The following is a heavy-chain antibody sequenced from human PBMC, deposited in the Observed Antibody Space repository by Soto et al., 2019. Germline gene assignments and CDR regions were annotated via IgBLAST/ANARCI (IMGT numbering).Heavy chain of an antibody. CDR2: IYYSGST. J-gene: IGHJ6*03. D-gene: IGHD3-10*01. CDR3: ARDLLNGGLVPYGSGSYTDYYYMDV. Sequence: SETLSLTCTVSGGSISSGGYYWSWIRQHPGKGLEWIGYIYYSGSTYYNPSLKSRVTISVDTSKNQFSLKLSSVTAADTAVYYCARDLLNGGLVPYGSGSYTDYYYMDVWGKGTTVTVSS. CDR1: GGSISSGGYY. V-gene: IGHV4-31*03.